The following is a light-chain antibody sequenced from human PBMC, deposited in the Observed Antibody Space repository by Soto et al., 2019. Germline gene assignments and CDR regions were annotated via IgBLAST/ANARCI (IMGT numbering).Light chain of an antibody. J-gene: IGLJ1*01. CDR2: EGS. Sequence: ALTQPASVSGSPGQSITISCTGTSSDVGNYDLVSWYQQLPGKAPKFILYEGSKRPSGVSNRFSGSKSGNTASLTISGLQAEDEADYYCCSYAGSSTYVFGTGTKVTVL. CDR1: SSDVGNYDL. CDR3: CSYAGSSTYV. V-gene: IGLV2-23*01.